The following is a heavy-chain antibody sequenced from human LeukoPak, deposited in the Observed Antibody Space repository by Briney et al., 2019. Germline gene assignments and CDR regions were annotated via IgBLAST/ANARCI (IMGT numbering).Heavy chain of an antibody. CDR2: IYHSGST. D-gene: IGHD3-22*01. CDR1: GGSISNSNW. Sequence: PSETLSLTCAVSGGSISNSNWWSWVRQPPGKGLEWIGEIYHSGSTNYNPSLKSRVTISVDKSKNQFSLKLSSVTAADTAVYYCATYYDSSDYKWSYWGQGTLVTVSS. CDR3: ATYYDSSDYKWSY. V-gene: IGHV4-4*02. J-gene: IGHJ4*02.